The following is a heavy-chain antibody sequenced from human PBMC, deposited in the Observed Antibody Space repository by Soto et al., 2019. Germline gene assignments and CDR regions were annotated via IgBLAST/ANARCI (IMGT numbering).Heavy chain of an antibody. J-gene: IGHJ4*02. CDR2: IYYSGST. CDR1: GGSISSYY. V-gene: IGHV4-59*01. CDR3: AKDTYYYSSSGYYVFDS. D-gene: IGHD3-22*01. Sequence: SETLSLTCTVSGGSISSYYWSWIRQPPGKGLEWIGYIYYSGSTNYNPSLKSRVTISVDTSKDTVYLQMNSLRAEDTAVYYCAKDTYYYSSSGYYVFDSWGQGTLVTAPQ.